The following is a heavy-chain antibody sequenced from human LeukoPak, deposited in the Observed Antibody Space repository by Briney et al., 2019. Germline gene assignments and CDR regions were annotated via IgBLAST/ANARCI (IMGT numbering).Heavy chain of an antibody. V-gene: IGHV3-48*03. D-gene: IGHD3-10*01. CDR1: GFTLSSYE. J-gene: IGHJ4*02. Sequence: GGSLRLSCAASGFTLSSYEMNWVRQAPGKGLEWVSYISSSGSTIYYADSVKGRFTISRDNAKNSLYLQMNSLRAEDTAVYYCARVRWFGELYYWGQGTLVTVSS. CDR3: ARVRWFGELYY. CDR2: ISSSGSTI.